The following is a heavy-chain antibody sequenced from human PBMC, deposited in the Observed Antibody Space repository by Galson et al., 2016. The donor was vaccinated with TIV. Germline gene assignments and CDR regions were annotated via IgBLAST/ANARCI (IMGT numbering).Heavy chain of an antibody. J-gene: IGHJ4*02. V-gene: IGHV5-51*01. CDR3: ARAFWTGNYFFDF. CDR2: IYPGDSET. D-gene: IGHD3/OR15-3a*01. Sequence: QSGAEVKKSGESLKISCKGSGYRFTNYWIGWVRQMPGKGLEWVAIIYPGDSETSYSPSFQGQVTISADKSINTAFVQWSSLKASDTAMYYCARAFWTGNYFFDFWGQGTLVTVSS. CDR1: GYRFTNYW.